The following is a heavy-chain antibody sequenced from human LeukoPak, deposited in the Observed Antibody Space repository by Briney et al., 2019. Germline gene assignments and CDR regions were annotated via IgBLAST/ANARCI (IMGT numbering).Heavy chain of an antibody. CDR1: GDSISFYY. J-gene: IGHJ4*02. CDR2: IYARGST. D-gene: IGHD1-26*01. V-gene: IGHV4-4*07. CDR3: ARETQSGSYSYFDY. Sequence: SETLSLTCSVSGDSISFYYWSWIRRPAGKGLEWIGRIYARGSTNYNPSLKSRVTMSLDTSKIQFSLKLNSVTAADTAVYYCARETQSGSYSYFDYWDQGTLVTVSS.